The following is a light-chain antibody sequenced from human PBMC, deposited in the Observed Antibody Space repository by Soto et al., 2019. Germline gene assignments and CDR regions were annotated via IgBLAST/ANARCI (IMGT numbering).Light chain of an antibody. CDR2: DAS. CDR3: QQHKTHTT. V-gene: IGKV1-5*01. Sequence: DIQMTQSPSTLSASVGDRVTITCRASQSISTWLVWYQQKPEQAPMILIYDASSLQSGGPSRCSGHGSGTDFTLTIRSLQPDESAIYYGQQHKTHTTVGQGPNVDIK. CDR1: QSISTW. J-gene: IGKJ2*01.